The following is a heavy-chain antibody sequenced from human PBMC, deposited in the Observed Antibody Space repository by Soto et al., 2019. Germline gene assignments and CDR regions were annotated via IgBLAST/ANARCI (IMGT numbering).Heavy chain of an antibody. CDR2: ISGSGGST. V-gene: IGHV3-23*01. D-gene: IGHD3-22*01. CDR1: GFTFSSYA. Sequence: EVQLLESGGGLVQPGGSLRLSCAASGFTFSSYAMSWVRQAPGKGLAWVSAISGSGGSTYYAGSVKGRFTISRDNSKNTLYLQMNSLRAEDTAVYYCAANRGYNYYYGMDVWGQGTTVTVSS. CDR3: AANRGYNYYYGMDV. J-gene: IGHJ6*02.